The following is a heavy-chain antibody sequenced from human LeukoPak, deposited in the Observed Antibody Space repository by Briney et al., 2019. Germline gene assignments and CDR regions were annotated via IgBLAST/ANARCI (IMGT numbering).Heavy chain of an antibody. V-gene: IGHV3-23*01. CDR1: GFTFSTYA. D-gene: IGHD3-10*01. CDR2: ISGSGGTT. CDR3: EQDFGWY. Sequence: GGSLRLSCAASGFTFSTYAMSWVRQAPGRGLEWVSSISGSGGTTYYADSVKGRFTISRDNSKNTVYLQMNSLRAEDTAVYYCEQDFGWYWGQGTLVTVSS. J-gene: IGHJ4*02.